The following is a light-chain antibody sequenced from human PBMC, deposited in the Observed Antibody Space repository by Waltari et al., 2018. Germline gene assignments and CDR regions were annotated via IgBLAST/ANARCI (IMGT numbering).Light chain of an antibody. V-gene: IGLV2-14*03. Sequence: QSALTQPASVSGSPGQSITISCTGTSSDVGGYNFVSWYQQHPGKVPKLIIYDVTNRPSGFSIRFSGSKSCNTASLTISGLQAEDEADYYCSSYTTSSTYVFGTGTKVTVL. J-gene: IGLJ1*01. CDR2: DVT. CDR1: SSDVGGYNF. CDR3: SSYTTSSTYV.